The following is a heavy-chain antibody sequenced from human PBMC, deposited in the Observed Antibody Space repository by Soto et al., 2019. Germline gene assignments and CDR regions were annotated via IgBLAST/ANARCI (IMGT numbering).Heavy chain of an antibody. J-gene: IGHJ6*03. D-gene: IGHD5-18*01. CDR1: GYTFTSYC. CDR3: ARENRERGYSYVREYYYYYMDV. CDR2: ISAYNGNT. V-gene: IGHV1-18*01. Sequence: GDSVKVSCKASGYTFTSYCISWVRQAPGQGLEWMGWISAYNGNTNYAQKLQGGVTMTTDTSTSTAYMELRSLRSDGTAVYYCARENRERGYSYVREYYYYYMDVWGKGTTVTVS.